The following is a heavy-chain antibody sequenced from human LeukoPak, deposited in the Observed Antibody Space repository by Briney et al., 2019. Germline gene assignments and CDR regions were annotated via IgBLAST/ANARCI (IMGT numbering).Heavy chain of an antibody. CDR1: GYTFTDHY. CDR2: IKPNTGGT. CDR3: ARPAATGAWLDP. J-gene: IGHJ5*02. Sequence: ASVKVSCKASGYTFTDHYMHWVRQAPGQGFEWMGWIKPNTGGTHYAQKFQGRVTMTTDTSISTAYMELSSLTSDDTAVYYCARPAATGAWLDPWGQGTLVTVSS. D-gene: IGHD6-25*01. V-gene: IGHV1-2*02.